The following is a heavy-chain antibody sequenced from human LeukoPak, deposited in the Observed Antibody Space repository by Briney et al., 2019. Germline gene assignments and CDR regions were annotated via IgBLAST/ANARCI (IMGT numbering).Heavy chain of an antibody. J-gene: IGHJ4*02. CDR1: GGSISSYY. V-gene: IGHV4-59*01. D-gene: IGHD1-26*01. CDR3: ARVSGSYFSYYFDY. CDR2: IYYSGST. Sequence: PSGTLSLTCTVSGGSISSYYWSWIRQPPGKGLEWIGYIYYSGSTNYNPSLKSRVTISVDTSKNQFSLKLSSVTAADTAVYYCARVSGSYFSYYFDYWGQGTLVTVSS.